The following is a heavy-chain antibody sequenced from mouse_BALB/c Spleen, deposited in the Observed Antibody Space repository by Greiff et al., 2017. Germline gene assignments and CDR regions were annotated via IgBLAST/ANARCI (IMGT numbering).Heavy chain of an antibody. CDR1: GYTFTDYE. J-gene: IGHJ4*01. CDR3: TRGGNYVDYAMDY. CDR2: IDPETGGT. V-gene: IGHV1-15*01. D-gene: IGHD2-1*01. Sequence: QVQLQQSGAELVRPGASVTLSCKASGYTFTDYEMHWVKQTPVHGLEWIGAIDPETGGTAYNQKFKGKATLTADKSSSTAYMELRSLTSEDSAVYYCTRGGNYVDYAMDYWGQGTSVTVSS.